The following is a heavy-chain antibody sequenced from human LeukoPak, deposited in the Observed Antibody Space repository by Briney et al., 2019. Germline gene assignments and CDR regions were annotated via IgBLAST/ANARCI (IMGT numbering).Heavy chain of an antibody. J-gene: IGHJ3*02. Sequence: SETLSLTCTVSGGSISSSSYYWGWIRQPPGKGLEWIGSIYYSGSTYYNPSLKSRVTISVDTSKNQFSLKLSSVTAADTAVYYCGSGYPRLGAFDIWGQGTMVTVSS. CDR2: IYYSGST. CDR1: GGSISSSSYY. D-gene: IGHD3-22*01. CDR3: GSGYPRLGAFDI. V-gene: IGHV4-39*07.